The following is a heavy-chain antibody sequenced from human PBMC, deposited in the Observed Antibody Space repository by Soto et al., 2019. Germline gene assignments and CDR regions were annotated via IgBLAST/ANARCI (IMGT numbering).Heavy chain of an antibody. CDR2: IIPILGIA. J-gene: IGHJ4*02. CDR3: ARDLPTESYSSGWPFDY. CDR1: GGTFSSYT. D-gene: IGHD6-19*01. Sequence: ASVKVSCKASGGTFSSYTISWVRQAPGQGLEWMGRIIPILGIANYAQKFQGRVTITADKSTSTAYMELSSLRSEDTAVYYCARDLPTESYSSGWPFDYWGQGTLVTVSS. V-gene: IGHV1-69*04.